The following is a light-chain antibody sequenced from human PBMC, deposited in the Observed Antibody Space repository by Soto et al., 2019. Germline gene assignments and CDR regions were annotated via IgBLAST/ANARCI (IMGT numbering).Light chain of an antibody. Sequence: QSVLTHPASVSGSPGQSITISCTGTSSDVGGYNYVSWYQQHPGKAPKLMIYEVSNRPSGVSNRFSGSKSGNTASLTISGLQAEDEADYYCSSYTTSSTHWVFGGGTQLTVL. CDR3: SSYTTSSTHWV. CDR2: EVS. V-gene: IGLV2-14*01. CDR1: SSDVGGYNY. J-gene: IGLJ3*02.